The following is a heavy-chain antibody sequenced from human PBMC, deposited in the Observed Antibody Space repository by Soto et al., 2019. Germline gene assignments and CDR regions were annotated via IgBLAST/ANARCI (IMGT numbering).Heavy chain of an antibody. CDR3: ARDRSSSWYNGTFYFDS. D-gene: IGHD6-19*01. Sequence: QVQLVQSGAEVRKPGSSVKVSCKASGGTFTTYDISWVRQAPGQGLEWMGGIIPLFDATKYAQKFQGRVTITADKSTGTAYMELSSLSSEDTAMYYCARDRSSSWYNGTFYFDSWGQGTLVIVSS. CDR1: GGTFTTYD. J-gene: IGHJ4*02. CDR2: IIPLFDAT. V-gene: IGHV1-69*06.